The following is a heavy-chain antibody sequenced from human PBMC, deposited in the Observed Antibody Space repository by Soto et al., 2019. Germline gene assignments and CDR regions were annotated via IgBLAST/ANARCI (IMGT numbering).Heavy chain of an antibody. CDR1: GGSISSGGYY. Sequence: QVQLQESGPGLVKPSQTLSLTCTVSGGSISSGGYYWSWIRQHPGKGLEWIGYIYYSGSTYYNPSLKRRVTISVDTSKNQFSLKLSSVTAADTAVYYCARGHIVVVPELDYFDYWGQGTLVTVSS. CDR2: IYYSGST. CDR3: ARGHIVVVPELDYFDY. D-gene: IGHD2-2*01. J-gene: IGHJ4*02. V-gene: IGHV4-31*03.